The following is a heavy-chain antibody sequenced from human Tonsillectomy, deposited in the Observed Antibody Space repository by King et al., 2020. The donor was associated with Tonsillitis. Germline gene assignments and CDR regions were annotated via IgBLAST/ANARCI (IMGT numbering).Heavy chain of an antibody. V-gene: IGHV3-74*01. CDR3: ARDAYGSGSYTHFDY. Sequence: VQLVESGGGLVQPGGSLRLSCAASGFTFSSYWMHWVRQAPGKGLVWVSRINSDGSSTSYADSVKGRFTISRDNAKNTLYLQVNSLRAEDTAVFYCARDAYGSGSYTHFDYWGHGTLVTVSS. CDR1: GFTFSSYW. J-gene: IGHJ4*01. D-gene: IGHD3-10*01. CDR2: INSDGSST.